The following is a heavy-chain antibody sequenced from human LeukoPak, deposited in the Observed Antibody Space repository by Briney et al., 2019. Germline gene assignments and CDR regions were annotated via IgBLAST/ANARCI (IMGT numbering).Heavy chain of an antibody. J-gene: IGHJ4*02. CDR1: GGSISSGGYY. CDR2: IYYSGST. Sequence: SETLSLTCTVSGGSISSGGYYWSWIRQRPGKGLEWIGYIYYSGSTYYNPSLKSRVTISVDTSKNQFSLKLSSVTAADTAVYYCAREEAADDFWSGYDYWGQGTLVTVSS. V-gene: IGHV4-31*03. D-gene: IGHD3-3*01. CDR3: AREEAADDFWSGYDY.